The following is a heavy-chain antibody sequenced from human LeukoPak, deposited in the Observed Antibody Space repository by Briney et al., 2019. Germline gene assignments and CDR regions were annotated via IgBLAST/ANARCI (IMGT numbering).Heavy chain of an antibody. J-gene: IGHJ4*02. V-gene: IGHV3-21*01. CDR2: ISSSSSYI. CDR1: GFTFSSYS. D-gene: IGHD6-6*01. CDR3: ARELPRASSSSGGD. Sequence: NPGGSLRLSCAASGFTFSSYSMNWVRQAPGKGLEWVSSISSSSSYIYYADSVKCRFTISRDNAKNSLYLQMNSLRAEDTAVYYCARELPRASSSSGGDWGQGTLVTVSS.